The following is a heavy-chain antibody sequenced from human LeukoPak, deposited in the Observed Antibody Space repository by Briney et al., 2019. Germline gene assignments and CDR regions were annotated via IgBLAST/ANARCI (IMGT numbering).Heavy chain of an antibody. Sequence: SETLSLTCTVSGGSISSSSYYWGWIRQPPGKGLEWIGSIYYSGSTYYNPSLKSRVTISVDTPKNQFSLKLSSVTAADTAVYYCASGYDSVQIYYYYYYMDVWGKGTTVTISS. CDR2: IYYSGST. V-gene: IGHV4-39*01. CDR3: ASGYDSVQIYYYYYYMDV. J-gene: IGHJ6*03. CDR1: GGSISSSSYY. D-gene: IGHD5-12*01.